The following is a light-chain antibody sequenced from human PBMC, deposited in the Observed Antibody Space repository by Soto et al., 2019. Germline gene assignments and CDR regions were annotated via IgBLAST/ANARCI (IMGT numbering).Light chain of an antibody. CDR2: DAS. CDR1: QNVANY. Sequence: EMVLTQSPATRSLSPLEIATLSCMASQNVANYLDWYQQKPGQAPRLLIYDASNRATGIPARFSGSGSGTDFTLTISSLEPEDFAVYYCQQRSNWPRTFGQGTKVDI. CDR3: QQRSNWPRT. V-gene: IGKV3-11*01. J-gene: IGKJ1*01.